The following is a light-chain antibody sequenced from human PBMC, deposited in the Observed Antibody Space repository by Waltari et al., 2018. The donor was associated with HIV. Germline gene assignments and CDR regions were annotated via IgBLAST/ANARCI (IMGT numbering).Light chain of an antibody. V-gene: IGLV2-8*01. CDR2: EAN. CDR3: NSYAGSNNWV. CDR1: SSDVGGSKY. Sequence: QSALTQPPSASGSPGQSVTISCTGTSSDVGGSKYVSWYQQHPGKAPKLMIYEANKRPSGVPDLFSGSKSANTASLTVSGLHADDEADYYCNSYAGSNNWVFGGGTKLTVL. J-gene: IGLJ3*02.